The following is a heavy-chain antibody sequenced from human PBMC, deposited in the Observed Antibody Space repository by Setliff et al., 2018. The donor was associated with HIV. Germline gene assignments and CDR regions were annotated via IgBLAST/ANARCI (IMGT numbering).Heavy chain of an antibody. CDR3: ARVPDLYSHDSNDYRIDAFDV. CDR2: INHSGST. Sequence: LSLTCAVYGGSFSGYYWSWIRQPPGKGLEWIGEINHSGSTNYNPSLKSRVTMSVDASKNQFSLKLSSVTAADTAVYYCARVPDLYSHDSNDYRIDAFDVWGQGTMVTVS. J-gene: IGHJ3*01. CDR1: GGSFSGYY. V-gene: IGHV4-34*01. D-gene: IGHD3-22*01.